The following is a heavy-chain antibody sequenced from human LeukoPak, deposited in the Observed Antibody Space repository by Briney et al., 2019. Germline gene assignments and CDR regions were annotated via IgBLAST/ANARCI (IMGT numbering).Heavy chain of an antibody. D-gene: IGHD7-27*01. V-gene: IGHV1-69*13. J-gene: IGHJ4*02. Sequence: SVKVSCKASGGTFSSYAISWVRQAPGQGLEWMGGIIPIFGTANYAQKFQGRVTITADESTSTAYMELSSLRSEDTAVYYCATVGNWGLKGYYFDYWGQGTLVTVSS. CDR2: IIPIFGTA. CDR3: ATVGNWGLKGYYFDY. CDR1: GGTFSSYA.